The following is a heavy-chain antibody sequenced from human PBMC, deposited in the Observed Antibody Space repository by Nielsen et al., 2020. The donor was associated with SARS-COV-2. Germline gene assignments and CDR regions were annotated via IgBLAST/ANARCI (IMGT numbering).Heavy chain of an antibody. CDR3: ARSRGCSATSCFFDY. D-gene: IGHD2-2*01. V-gene: IGHV1-3*04. CDR2: INRVSGNT. J-gene: IGHJ4*02. CDR1: GYTFTAYA. Sequence: ASATVSCKASGYTFTAYAIHWVRQDPGQRLEWMGWINRVSGNTKYSQKFRGRVTITRDPSASPANLELSGLSSEDTAVYYCARSRGCSATSCFFDYWGQGALVTVSS.